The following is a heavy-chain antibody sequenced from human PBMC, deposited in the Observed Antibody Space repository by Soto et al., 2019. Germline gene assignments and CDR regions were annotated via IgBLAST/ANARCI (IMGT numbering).Heavy chain of an antibody. CDR3: ARVPAMVRGVTFDY. J-gene: IGHJ4*02. Sequence: QVQLQESGPGLVKPSGTLSLTCAVSGGSISSSNWWSWVRQPPGKGLEWIGEIYHSGRTNYNPSLKSRINISVDKSKNQFSLKLSSVTAADTAVYYCARVPAMVRGVTFDYWGQGTLVTVSS. CDR1: GGSISSSNW. V-gene: IGHV4-4*02. CDR2: IYHSGRT. D-gene: IGHD3-10*01.